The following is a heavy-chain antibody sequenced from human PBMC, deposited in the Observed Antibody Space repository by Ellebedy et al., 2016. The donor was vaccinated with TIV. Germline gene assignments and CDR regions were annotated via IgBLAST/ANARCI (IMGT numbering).Heavy chain of an antibody. V-gene: IGHV4-34*01. J-gene: IGHJ1*01. D-gene: IGHD3-10*01. CDR3: ARANVLLWFGETYAEYFQH. Sequence: MPSETLSLTCAVYGGSSSGYYWSWSRQPPGKGLEWIGEINHSGSTNYNPSLKSRVTISVDTSKNQFSLKLSSVTAADTAVYYCARANVLLWFGETYAEYFQHWGQGTLVTVSS. CDR1: GGSSSGYY. CDR2: INHSGST.